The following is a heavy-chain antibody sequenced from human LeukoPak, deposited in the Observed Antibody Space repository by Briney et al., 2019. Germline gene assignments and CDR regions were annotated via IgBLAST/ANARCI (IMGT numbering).Heavy chain of an antibody. CDR2: ISYDGSNK. D-gene: IGHD5-18*01. Sequence: LPGRSLRLSCAASGFTFSSYGMHWVRQAPGKGLEWVAVISYDGSNKYYADSMKGRFTISRDNSKNTLYLQMNSLRAEDTAVYYCATEVDTLVFRYWGQGTLVTVSS. CDR3: ATEVDTLVFRY. CDR1: GFTFSSYG. J-gene: IGHJ4*02. V-gene: IGHV3-30*03.